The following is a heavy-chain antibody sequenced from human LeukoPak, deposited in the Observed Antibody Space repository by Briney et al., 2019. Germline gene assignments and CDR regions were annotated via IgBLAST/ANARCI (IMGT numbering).Heavy chain of an antibody. Sequence: PGGSLRLSCAASGFTFSSYGMHWVRQAPGKGLEWVAFIRYDGSNKYYADSVKGRFTISRDNSKNTLYLQMNSLRAEDTAVYYCARAREYSSGWYKAYLDYWGQGTLVTVSS. CDR1: GFTFSSYG. V-gene: IGHV3-30*02. J-gene: IGHJ4*02. CDR3: ARAREYSSGWYKAYLDY. CDR2: IRYDGSNK. D-gene: IGHD6-19*01.